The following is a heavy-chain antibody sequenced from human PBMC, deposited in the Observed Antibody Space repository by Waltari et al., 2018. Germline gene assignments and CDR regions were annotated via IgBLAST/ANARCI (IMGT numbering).Heavy chain of an antibody. V-gene: IGHV3-21*01. CDR3: AREVLRYFGPDY. Sequence: EVQLVESGGGLVKPGGSLRLSCAASGFTFSSYSMNWVRQAPGKGLEWVSSISSSSIYIYYADSVEGRFTISRDNAKNSLYLQMNSRRAEDTAVYYCAREVLRYFGPDYWGQGTLVTVSS. CDR2: ISSSSIYI. D-gene: IGHD3-9*01. J-gene: IGHJ4*02. CDR1: GFTFSSYS.